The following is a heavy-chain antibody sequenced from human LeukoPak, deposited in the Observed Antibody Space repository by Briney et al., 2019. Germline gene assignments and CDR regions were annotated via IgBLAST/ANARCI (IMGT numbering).Heavy chain of an antibody. V-gene: IGHV3-7*05. J-gene: IGHJ4*02. CDR3: ARDKRGINY. D-gene: IGHD3-10*01. CDR2: IKEDGSAK. Sequence: GGSLRLSCVASRFAFSSFWMAWVRQAPGKGLEWVATIKEDGSAKSYVDSVKGRFTISRDNAKNSLYLQLNSLRADDTAVYYCARDKRGINYWGQGTLVTVSS. CDR1: RFAFSSFW.